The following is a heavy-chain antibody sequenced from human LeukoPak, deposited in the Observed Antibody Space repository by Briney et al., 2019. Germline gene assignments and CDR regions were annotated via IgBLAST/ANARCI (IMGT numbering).Heavy chain of an antibody. D-gene: IGHD3-16*01. CDR3: ARDMGEDNYYYYMDV. J-gene: IGHJ6*03. Sequence: SVKVSCKASGYTVTGYYMHWVRQAPGQGREWMGWINPNSGSTNYAQKFQVRVTMTRDTSISTAYMELSRLRSDDTAVYYCARDMGEDNYYYYMDVWGKGTTVTISS. V-gene: IGHV1-2*02. CDR2: INPNSGST. CDR1: GYTVTGYY.